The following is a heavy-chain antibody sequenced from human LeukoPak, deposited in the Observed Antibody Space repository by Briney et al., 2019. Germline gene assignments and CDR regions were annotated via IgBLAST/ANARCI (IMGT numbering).Heavy chain of an antibody. D-gene: IGHD5-12*01. V-gene: IGHV1-18*01. CDR2: ISGYNGNT. CDR3: ARSGRGIYYYCDL. J-gene: IGHJ4*02. Sequence: ASVKVSCKASTYTFTRYGISWVRQAPGQGLDWIGWISGYNGNTTYAQKFLGRVSMTADTATSTAYMELRSLTSDDTAMYYCARSGRGIYYYCDLWGQGTLVSVSS. CDR1: TYTFTRYG.